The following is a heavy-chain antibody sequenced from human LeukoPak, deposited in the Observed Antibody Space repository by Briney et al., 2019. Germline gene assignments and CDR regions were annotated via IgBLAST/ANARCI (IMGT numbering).Heavy chain of an antibody. CDR2: IKQDGSEK. V-gene: IGHV3-7*01. CDR3: ARGDPWFGESYYYYMDV. D-gene: IGHD3-10*01. CDR1: GFTFSSYW. Sequence: GGSLRLSCAASGFTFSSYWMSWVRQAPGKGLEWAANIKQDGSEKYYVDSVRGRFTISRDNAKNSLYLQMNSLRAEDTAVYYCARGDPWFGESYYYYMDVWGKGTTVTVSS. J-gene: IGHJ6*03.